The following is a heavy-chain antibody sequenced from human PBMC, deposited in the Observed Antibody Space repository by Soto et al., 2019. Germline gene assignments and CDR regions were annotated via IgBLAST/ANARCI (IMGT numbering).Heavy chain of an antibody. CDR3: AVSGRGGLDV. D-gene: IGHD3-10*01. V-gene: IGHV4-30-2*01. J-gene: IGHJ6*02. Sequence: QLQLQESGSGLVKPSQKLSLTCTVSGGSINSGGYSWSWIRQPPGKGLEWIGYIYRSGSAYYSPSLQNRVTISVDTSKNHFSLNLTSVTAADTAVYYCAVSGRGGLDVWGQGTTVTASS. CDR2: IYRSGSA. CDR1: GGSINSGGYS.